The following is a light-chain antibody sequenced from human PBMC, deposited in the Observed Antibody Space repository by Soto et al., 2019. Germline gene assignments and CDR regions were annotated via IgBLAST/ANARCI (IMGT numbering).Light chain of an antibody. CDR3: QQYSSWLWT. Sequence: EIVMTQSPATLSASPGERVTLSCRARQSVGSNLAWYQQTPGQAPRVVIYDASTRATVIPARFSGSGSGTEFTLTIASLQSEDFAVYYCQQYSSWLWTFGQGTKVDI. V-gene: IGKV3-15*01. CDR2: DAS. CDR1: QSVGSN. J-gene: IGKJ1*01.